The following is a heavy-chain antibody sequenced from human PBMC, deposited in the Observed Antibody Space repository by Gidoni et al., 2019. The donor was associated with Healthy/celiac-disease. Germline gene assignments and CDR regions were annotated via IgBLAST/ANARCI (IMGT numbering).Heavy chain of an antibody. V-gene: IGHV1-69*01. CDR1: AGTFSSYA. Sequence: VRLGQSGPEVQKPGSSVKVSCKASAGTFSSYAISWVRQAPGQGLEWMGGIIPIFGTANYAQKFQGRVTITADESTSTAYMELSSLRSEDTAVYYCARGFNLQNLDYWGQGTLVTVSS. CDR3: ARGFNLQNLDY. CDR2: IIPIFGTA. J-gene: IGHJ4*02.